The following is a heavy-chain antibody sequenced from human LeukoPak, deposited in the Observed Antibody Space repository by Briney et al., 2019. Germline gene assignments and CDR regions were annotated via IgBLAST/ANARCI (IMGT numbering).Heavy chain of an antibody. J-gene: IGHJ4*02. CDR3: ARELRYFDWLLPFDY. V-gene: IGHV1-2*02. D-gene: IGHD3-9*01. Sequence: ASVKVSCKASGYTFTGYYMHWVRQAPGQGLEWMGWINPNSGGTNYAQKFQGRVTMTRDTSISTAYMELSRLRSDDTAVYYCARELRYFDWLLPFDYWGQGTLVTVSS. CDR2: INPNSGGT. CDR1: GYTFTGYY.